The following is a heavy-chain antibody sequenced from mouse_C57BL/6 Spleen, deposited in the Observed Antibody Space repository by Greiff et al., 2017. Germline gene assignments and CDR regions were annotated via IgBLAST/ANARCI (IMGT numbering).Heavy chain of an antibody. V-gene: IGHV3-6*01. CDR3: ARESGSSSYYFDY. CDR2: ISYDGSN. D-gene: IGHD1-1*01. J-gene: IGHJ2*01. CDR1: GYSITSGYY. Sequence: EESGPGLVKPSQSLSLTCSVTGYSITSGYYWNWIRQFPGNNLEWMGYISYDGSNNYNPSLKNRISITRDTSTNQFFLKLNSVTTEDTATYYGARESGSSSYYFDYWGQGTTLTVSS.